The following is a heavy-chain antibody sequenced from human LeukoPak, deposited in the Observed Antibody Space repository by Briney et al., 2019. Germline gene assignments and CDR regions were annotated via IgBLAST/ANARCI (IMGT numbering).Heavy chain of an antibody. CDR1: GFTVSSNY. V-gene: IGHV3-53*04. J-gene: IGHJ4*02. CDR2: IYSGGST. Sequence: PGGSLRLSCAASGFTVSSNYMSWVRQAPGKGLEWVSVIYSGGSTYYADSVKGRFTISRHNSKNTLYLQMNSLRAEDTAVYYCARGATVGIFGARGYWGQGTLVTVSS. D-gene: IGHD3-3*01. CDR3: ARGATVGIFGARGY.